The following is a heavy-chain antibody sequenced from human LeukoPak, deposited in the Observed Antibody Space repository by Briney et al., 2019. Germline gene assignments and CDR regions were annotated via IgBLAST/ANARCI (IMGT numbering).Heavy chain of an antibody. CDR2: IYSGGST. CDR1: GFTVSSNY. D-gene: IGHD3-22*01. Sequence: GSLRLSCAASGFTVSSNYMSWVRQAPGKGLEWVSVIYSGGSTYYADSVKGRFTISRDNSKNTLYLQMNSLRAEDTAVYYCARGHRYYYDSSGYSGWGQGTLVTVSS. CDR3: ARGHRYYYDSSGYSG. V-gene: IGHV3-53*01. J-gene: IGHJ4*02.